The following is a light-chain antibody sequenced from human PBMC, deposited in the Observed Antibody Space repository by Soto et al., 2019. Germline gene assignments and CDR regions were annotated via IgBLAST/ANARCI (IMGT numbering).Light chain of an antibody. Sequence: QSALTQPASVSGSXXXXXXISCTGTSSDVGGYNYVSWYQQHPGKAPKLMIYDVSNRPSGVSNRFSGSKSGNTASLTISGLQAEDEADYYCSSYTSSSTYVVFGGGTQLTVL. V-gene: IGLV2-14*01. CDR2: DVS. J-gene: IGLJ2*01. CDR3: SSYTSSSTYVV. CDR1: SSDVGGYNY.